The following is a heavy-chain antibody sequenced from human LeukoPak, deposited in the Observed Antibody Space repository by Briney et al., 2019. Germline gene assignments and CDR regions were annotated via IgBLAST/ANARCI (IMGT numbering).Heavy chain of an antibody. CDR1: GYTFTSYG. CDR2: ISAYNGNT. V-gene: IGHV1-18*01. Sequence: ASVKVSCKASGYTFTSYGISWVRQAPGQGLEWMGWISAYNGNTNYAQKLQGRVTMTTDTSTSTAYMELSSLRSEDTAVYYCARAVNYDILTGYYSPPDYWGQGTLVTVSS. J-gene: IGHJ4*02. D-gene: IGHD3-9*01. CDR3: ARAVNYDILTGYYSPPDY.